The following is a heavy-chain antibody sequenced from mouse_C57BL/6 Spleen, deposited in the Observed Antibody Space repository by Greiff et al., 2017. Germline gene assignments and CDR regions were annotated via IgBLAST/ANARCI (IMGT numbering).Heavy chain of an antibody. D-gene: IGHD3-2*02. CDR2: IDPEDGDT. CDR1: GFNIKDYY. V-gene: IGHV14-1*01. J-gene: IGHJ3*01. CDR3: TTDSSGLLFAY. Sequence: EVQLQQSGAELVRPGASVKLSCTASGFNIKDYYMHWVKQRPEQGLEWIGRIDPEDGDTEYAPKFQGKATMTADTSSNTAYLPLSSLTSEDTAVYYCTTDSSGLLFAYWGQGTLVTVSA.